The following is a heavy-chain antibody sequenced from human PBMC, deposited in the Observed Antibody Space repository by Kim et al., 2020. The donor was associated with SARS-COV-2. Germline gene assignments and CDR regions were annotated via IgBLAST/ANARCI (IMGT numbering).Heavy chain of an antibody. D-gene: IGHD3-22*01. J-gene: IGHJ3*02. CDR2: IWYDGSNK. CDR3: ARGSGSSGYGAFDI. Sequence: GGSLRLSCAASGFTFSSYGMHWVRQAPGKGLEWVAVIWYDGSNKYYADSVKGRFTISRDNSKNTLYLQMNSLRAEDTAVYYCARGSGSSGYGAFDIWGQGTMVTVSS. CDR1: GFTFSSYG. V-gene: IGHV3-33*01.